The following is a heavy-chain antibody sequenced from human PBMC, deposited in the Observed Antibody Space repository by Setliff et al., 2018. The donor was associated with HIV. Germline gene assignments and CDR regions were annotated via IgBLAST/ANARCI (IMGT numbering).Heavy chain of an antibody. CDR2: IHVSGTT. J-gene: IGHJ5*02. CDR1: GGSITSGSDY. D-gene: IGHD6-6*01. CDR3: ARDQPDPTAARGWWFDP. V-gene: IGHV4-61*09. Sequence: SETLSLTCTVSGGSITSGSDYWSWIRQPAGEGLGWIGHIHVSGTTNYNPSMKSRVTISIDTSKHQFSLKLTSVTAADTALYYCARDQPDPTAARGWWFDPWGRGTLVTVSS.